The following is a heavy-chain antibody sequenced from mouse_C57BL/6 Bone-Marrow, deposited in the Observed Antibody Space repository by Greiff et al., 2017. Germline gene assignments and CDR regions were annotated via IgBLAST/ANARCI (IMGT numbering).Heavy chain of an antibody. V-gene: IGHV1-82*01. J-gene: IGHJ4*01. CDR2: IYPGDGDT. D-gene: IGHD1-1*01. CDR3: ARGLLPPMDY. CDR1: GYAFSSSW. Sequence: QVQLQQSGPELVKPGASVKISCTASGYAFSSSWMNWVKQRPGKGLEWIGRIYPGDGDTNYNGKFKGKATLTADKSSSTAYMQLSSLTSEDSAVYFCARGLLPPMDYWGQGTSVTVSS.